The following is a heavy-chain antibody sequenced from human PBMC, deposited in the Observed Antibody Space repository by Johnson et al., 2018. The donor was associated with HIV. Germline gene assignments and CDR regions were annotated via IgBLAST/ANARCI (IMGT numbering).Heavy chain of an antibody. D-gene: IGHD6-6*01. CDR1: GFTFSDYY. Sequence: QVQLVESGGGLVQPGRSLRLSCAASGFTFSDYYMSWIRQAPGKGLEWVSYISSSGSPIYYADSVKGRFTISRDNAKNSLYLQMNSLRAEDTAVYYCARDRIRSSHAFDIWGQGTMVTVSS. V-gene: IGHV3-11*04. CDR2: ISSSGSPI. CDR3: ARDRIRSSHAFDI. J-gene: IGHJ3*02.